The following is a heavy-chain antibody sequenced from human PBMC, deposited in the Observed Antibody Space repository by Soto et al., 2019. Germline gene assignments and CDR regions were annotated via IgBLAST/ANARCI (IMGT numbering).Heavy chain of an antibody. CDR1: GYTFTSYG. J-gene: IGHJ6*02. D-gene: IGHD6-19*01. CDR2: ISAYNGNT. CDR3: AREREQWVVWAYYYGMDV. Sequence: ASVKVSCKASGYTFTSYGISWVRQAPGQGLEWMGWISAYNGNTNYAQKLQGRVTMTTDTSTSTAYMELRSLRSDDTAVYYCAREREQWVVWAYYYGMDVWGQGTTVTVSS. V-gene: IGHV1-18*01.